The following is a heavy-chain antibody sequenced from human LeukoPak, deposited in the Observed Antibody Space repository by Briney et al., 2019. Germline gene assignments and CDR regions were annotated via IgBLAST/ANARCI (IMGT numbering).Heavy chain of an antibody. CDR3: ARVGLRQYYYYGMDV. CDR2: ISAYNGNT. D-gene: IGHD4-17*01. V-gene: IGHV1-18*01. J-gene: IGHJ6*02. Sequence: GASVKVSCKASGYTFTSYGISWVRQAPGQGLEWMGWISAYNGNTNYAQKLQGRVTMTTGTSTSTAYMELRSLRSDDTAVYYCARVGLRQYYYYGMDVWGQGTTVTVSS. CDR1: GYTFTSYG.